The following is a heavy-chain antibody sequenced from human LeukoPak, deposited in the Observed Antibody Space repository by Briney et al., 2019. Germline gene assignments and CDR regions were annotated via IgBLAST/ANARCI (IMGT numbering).Heavy chain of an antibody. CDR3: TRAFYSSSAI. J-gene: IGHJ4*01. D-gene: IGHD3-22*01. V-gene: IGHV3-7*01. Sequence: GGSLRLSCAASGITITSSWMTWVRQAPGKGLEWVANINHDGSEKYYVDSVKGRFTVSRDNATISVYLQMNNLRAEDTAMYYCTRAFYSSSAIWGHGTLVAVSS. CDR2: INHDGSEK. CDR1: GITITSSW.